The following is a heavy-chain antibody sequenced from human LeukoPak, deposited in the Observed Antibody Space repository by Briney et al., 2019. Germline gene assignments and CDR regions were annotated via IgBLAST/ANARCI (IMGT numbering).Heavy chain of an antibody. CDR3: ARDDRWLLWFGPIHHNYYYGMDV. CDR2: ISYDGRNT. V-gene: IGHV3-30*03. D-gene: IGHD3-10*01. CDR1: GVTFSSSG. J-gene: IGHJ6*02. Sequence: GGSLRLSCAGSGVTFSSSGMHWVRQAPGKGLEWVAVISYDGRNTYYADSVKGRFTISRDNSKNTLYLQMNSLRAEDTAVYYCARDDRWLLWFGPIHHNYYYGMDVWGQGTTVTVSS.